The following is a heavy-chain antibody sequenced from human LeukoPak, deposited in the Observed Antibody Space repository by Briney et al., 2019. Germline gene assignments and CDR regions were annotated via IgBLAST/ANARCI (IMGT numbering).Heavy chain of an antibody. V-gene: IGHV3-74*01. CDR1: GFTFSRHL. Sequence: GGSLRLSCAASGFTFSRHLMHWVRQAPGKGLVWISRINSDASDTNYADFVKGRFTISRDNAKNTVYLQINSLRDEDTAVYYCARICSSTDCLIPDWGQGTLVTVSS. D-gene: IGHD2-2*01. CDR2: INSDASDT. J-gene: IGHJ4*02. CDR3: ARICSSTDCLIPD.